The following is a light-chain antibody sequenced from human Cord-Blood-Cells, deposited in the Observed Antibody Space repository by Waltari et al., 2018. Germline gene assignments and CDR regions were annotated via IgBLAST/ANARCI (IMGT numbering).Light chain of an antibody. CDR3: QQYNNWPLYS. CDR2: GAS. CDR1: QRVSSN. Sequence: EIVMTQSPATLSVSTGAIATLSCRASQRVSSNLAWYQQKPGQAPRLLIYGASTRATGIPARFSGSGSGTEFTLTISSLQSEDFAVYYCQQYNNWPLYSFGQGTKREIK. J-gene: IGKJ2*03. V-gene: IGKV3-15*01.